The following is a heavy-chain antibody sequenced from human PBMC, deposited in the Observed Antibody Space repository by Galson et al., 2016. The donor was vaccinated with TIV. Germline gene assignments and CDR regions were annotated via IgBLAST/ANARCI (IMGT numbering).Heavy chain of an antibody. CDR2: IFTDGTT. CDR1: GGSVSRYY. D-gene: IGHD1-14*01. V-gene: IGHV4-4*07. Sequence: ETLSLTCTVSGGSVSRYYWSWIRQSAGQGLEWIGRIFTDGTTTYNPSLKSRVTMSVDTSKRQFSLRLTSVTAADTAVYYCATVNTNSRKYFDYWGQGIKVTVSS. J-gene: IGHJ4*02. CDR3: ATVNTNSRKYFDY.